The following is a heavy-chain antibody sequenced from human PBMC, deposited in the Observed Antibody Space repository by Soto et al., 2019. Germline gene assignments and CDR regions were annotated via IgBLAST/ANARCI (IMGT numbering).Heavy chain of an antibody. D-gene: IGHD3-10*01. CDR1: GFTFNSYA. CDR2: ISGSGGST. Sequence: EVQLLESGGGLVQPGGSLRVSCAGSGFTFNSYAMSWVRQAPGKGLEWVSAISGSGGSTYYADSVKGRFTISRDNSKNPLYLQMNSLRAGDTAVYYCAKGGGAYAFDIWGQGTMVTVSS. J-gene: IGHJ3*02. CDR3: AKGGGAYAFDI. V-gene: IGHV3-23*01.